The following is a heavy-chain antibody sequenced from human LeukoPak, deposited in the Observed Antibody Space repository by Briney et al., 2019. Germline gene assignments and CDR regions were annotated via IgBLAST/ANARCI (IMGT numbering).Heavy chain of an antibody. CDR1: GGSISGYY. CDR2: IYYTGST. V-gene: IGHV4-59*12. CDR3: ANYDFWSGYYDY. J-gene: IGHJ4*02. D-gene: IGHD3-3*01. Sequence: PSETLSLTCSVSGGSISGYYWSWIRQPPGKGLEWIGYIYYTGSTNYNPSLKSRVSISVDTSKNQFSLKLSSVTAADTAVYYCANYDFWSGYYDYWGQGTLVTVSS.